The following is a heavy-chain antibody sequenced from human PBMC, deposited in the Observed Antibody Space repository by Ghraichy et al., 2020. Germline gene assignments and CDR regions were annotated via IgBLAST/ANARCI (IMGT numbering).Heavy chain of an antibody. CDR3: AHSRRSIVVEYNWFDP. CDR1: GFSLSTSGVG. D-gene: IGHD3-22*01. Sequence: SGPTLVKPTQTLTLTCTFSGFSLSTSGVGVGWIRQPPGKALEWLALIYWDDDKRYSPSLKSRLTITKDTSKNQVVLTMTNMDPVDTATYYCAHSRRSIVVEYNWFDPWGQGTLVTVSS. CDR2: IYWDDDK. V-gene: IGHV2-5*02. J-gene: IGHJ5*02.